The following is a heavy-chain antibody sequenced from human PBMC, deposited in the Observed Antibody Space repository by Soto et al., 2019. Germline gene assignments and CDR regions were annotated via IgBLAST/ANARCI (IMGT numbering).Heavy chain of an antibody. Sequence: TLSLTCVAYGGSFRNYYWICVSQPQGKGIEWIGEVNHSGEANFHPNFQRRLTFTLAPSKKQFSLKMTSVTAADTTMYFCTRAERVPRSRFAPWGQGTQFTVS. CDR2: VNHSGEA. CDR3: TRAERVPRSRFAP. CDR1: GGSFRNYY. D-gene: IGHD6-25*01. V-gene: IGHV4-34*01. J-gene: IGHJ5*02.